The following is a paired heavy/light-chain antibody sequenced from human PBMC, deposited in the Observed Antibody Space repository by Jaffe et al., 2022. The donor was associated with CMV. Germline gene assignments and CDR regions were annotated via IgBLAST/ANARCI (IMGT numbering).Heavy chain of an antibody. D-gene: IGHD1-26*01. CDR3: ASPIGSYFRLGDYYYYGMDV. V-gene: IGHV1-46*01. Sequence: QVQLVQSGAEVKKPGASVKVSCKASGYTFTSYYMHWVRQAPGQGLEWMGIINPSGGSTSYAQKFQGRVTMTRDTSTSTVYMELSSLRSEDTAVYYCASPIGSYFRLGDYYYYGMDVWGQGTTVTVSS. CDR2: INPSGGST. CDR1: GYTFTSYY. J-gene: IGHJ6*02.
Light chain of an antibody. V-gene: IGKV2-28*01. Sequence: DIVMTQSPLSLPVTPGEPASISCRSSQSLLHSNGYNYLDWYLQKPGKSPQLLIYLGSNRASGVPDRFSGSGSGTDFTLKISRVEAEDVGVYYCMQALQTPPHFGGGTKVEIK. J-gene: IGKJ4*01. CDR3: MQALQTPPH. CDR1: QSLLHSNGYNY. CDR2: LGS.